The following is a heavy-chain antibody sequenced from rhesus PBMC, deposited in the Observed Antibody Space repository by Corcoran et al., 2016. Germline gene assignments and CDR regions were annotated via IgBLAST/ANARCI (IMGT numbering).Heavy chain of an antibody. CDR3: TRRPTWGFEFDF. D-gene: IGHD7-45*01. J-gene: IGHJ4*01. CDR1: GFSLTTSGMG. Sequence: QVTLKESGPALAKPTQTLTLTCTFSGFSLTTSGMGVGWVRQPPGKALEWLAFIYWDDDKRYSTSLKTRVTNSKDTSKNQVVLTMTNMDPVDTATYYCTRRPTWGFEFDFWGQGVLVTVSS. CDR2: IYWDDDK. V-gene: IGHV2-174*01.